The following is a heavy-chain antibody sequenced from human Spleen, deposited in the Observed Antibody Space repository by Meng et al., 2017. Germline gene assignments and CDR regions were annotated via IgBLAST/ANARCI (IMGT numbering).Heavy chain of an antibody. CDR2: AYHRGDT. CDR3: GRDQGRELINH. D-gene: IGHD1-7*01. CDR1: GDSISSDIW. Sequence: QVQLQESGLGLVKPSLTPSLTCTVSGDSISSDIWWSWVRQPPGKGLEWIGEAYHRGDTNYNPSLKSRVDISVDKSKNQFYLSLFSVTAADTAVYYCGRDQGRELINHWGQGTLVTVSS. J-gene: IGHJ4*02. V-gene: IGHV4-4*02.